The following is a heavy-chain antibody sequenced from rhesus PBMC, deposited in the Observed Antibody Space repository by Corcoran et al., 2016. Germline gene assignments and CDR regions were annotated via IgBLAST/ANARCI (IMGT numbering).Heavy chain of an antibody. Sequence: QLQLQESGPGLVKPSETLSVTCAVSGGSISSSYWSWIRQAPGKGLEWIGYIYGRGSSTNYNPSLKSRVTLSVDTSKNQLSLKLSSVTTADTAVYYCASTVAATPAFDFWGQGLRVTVSS. CDR3: ASTVAATPAFDF. J-gene: IGHJ3*01. CDR2: IYGRGSST. D-gene: IGHD4-29*01. CDR1: GGSISSSY. V-gene: IGHV4-169*01.